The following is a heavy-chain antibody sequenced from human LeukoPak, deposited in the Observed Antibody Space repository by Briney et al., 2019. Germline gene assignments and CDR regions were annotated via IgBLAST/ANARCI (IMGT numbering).Heavy chain of an antibody. CDR3: AKGGSSWYGGNWFDP. CDR1: GFTFDDYA. Sequence: GGSLRLSCAASGFTFDDYAMHWVRQAPGKCLECDSCISWNSGSIGYADSVKGRFTISRDNAKNSLYLQMNSLRAEDTALYYCAKGGSSWYGGNWFDPWGQGTLVTVSS. J-gene: IGHJ5*02. D-gene: IGHD6-13*01. V-gene: IGHV3-9*01. CDR2: ISWNSGSI.